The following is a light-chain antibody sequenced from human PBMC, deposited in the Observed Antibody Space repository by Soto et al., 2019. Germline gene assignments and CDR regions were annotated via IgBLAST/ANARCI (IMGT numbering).Light chain of an antibody. Sequence: EVVMTQSPATLSVSPGERATLSCRASQSVGSSLAWYQQTPGQAPRLLIYGASTRATGLPARFSGSGSGTEFTLTISSLQSEDFAVYYCQQYNKSPRTFGQGTKV. V-gene: IGKV3-15*01. CDR3: QQYNKSPRT. CDR1: QSVGSS. CDR2: GAS. J-gene: IGKJ1*01.